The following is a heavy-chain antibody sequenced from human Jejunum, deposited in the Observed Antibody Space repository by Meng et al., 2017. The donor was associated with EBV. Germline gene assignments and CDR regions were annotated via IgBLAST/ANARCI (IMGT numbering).Heavy chain of an antibody. CDR2: INPNSGGA. V-gene: IGHV1-2*06. J-gene: IGHJ2*01. CDR3: AREGLVGDLRYFDL. CDR1: GYTFAGYY. Sequence: QVQVVAAGAELKKPGASVKGSGKASGYTFAGYYMHWVRQAPGQGLEWMGRINPNSGGANYAQKFQGRVTMTRDTSISTAYMELSRLRSDDTAVYYCAREGLVGDLRYFDLWGRGTLVTVSS. D-gene: IGHD3-16*01.